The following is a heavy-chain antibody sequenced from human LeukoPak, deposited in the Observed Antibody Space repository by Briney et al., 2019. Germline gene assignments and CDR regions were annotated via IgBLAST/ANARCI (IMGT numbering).Heavy chain of an antibody. Sequence: SETLSLTCTVSGDSISSSSYFWGWIRQPPGEDLEWIGSIYYRGTTYFNPSLKSRVTISVDTSKNQFSLKLSSVTAADTAVYYCATYDNVRDAAFNIWGQGTMVTDSS. CDR3: ATYDNVRDAAFNI. J-gene: IGHJ3*02. D-gene: IGHD3-16*01. CDR1: GDSISSSSYF. V-gene: IGHV4-39*01. CDR2: IYYRGTT.